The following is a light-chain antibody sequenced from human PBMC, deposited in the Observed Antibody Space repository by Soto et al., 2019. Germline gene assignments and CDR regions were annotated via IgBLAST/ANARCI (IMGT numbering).Light chain of an antibody. V-gene: IGKV1-6*01. CDR1: QGIRND. CDR2: GAS. Sequence: AVQMTQSPSSLSASVGDRVTITCRASQGIRNDLGWYQQKPGKAPKLLIYGASSLQGGVPSRFSGSGSGTDFTLTISSLQPEDFAAYYCLQDYTYPRTFGQGTKVEV. J-gene: IGKJ1*01. CDR3: LQDYTYPRT.